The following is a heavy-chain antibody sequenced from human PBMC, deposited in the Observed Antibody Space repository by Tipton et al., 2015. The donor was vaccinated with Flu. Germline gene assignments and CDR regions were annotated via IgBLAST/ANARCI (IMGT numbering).Heavy chain of an antibody. CDR1: GGSISSYY. D-gene: IGHD6-13*01. CDR3: ASSMYSSPYYYYYYMDV. Sequence: TLSLTCTVSGGSISSYYWSWIRQPPGKGLEWIGYIYYSGSTNYNPSLKSRVTISVDTSKNQFSLKLSSVTAADTAVYYCASSMYSSPYYYYYYMDVWGKGTTVTVSS. CDR2: IYYSGST. J-gene: IGHJ6*03. V-gene: IGHV4-59*12.